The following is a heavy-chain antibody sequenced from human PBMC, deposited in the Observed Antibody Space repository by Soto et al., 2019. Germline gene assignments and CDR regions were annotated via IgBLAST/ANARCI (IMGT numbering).Heavy chain of an antibody. Sequence: EVQLLDSGGGLVQPGGSLRLSCAASGFTFSSYAMNWVRQAPGKGLEWVSAISGTGGSTYYADSVKGRFTISRDNSKNTLYLQMTSLTAEDTALYYCAKHRVGVGQQSVRGFDYWGQGTLVTVAS. D-gene: IGHD6-13*01. V-gene: IGHV3-23*01. CDR2: ISGTGGST. CDR3: AKHRVGVGQQSVRGFDY. CDR1: GFTFSSYA. J-gene: IGHJ4*02.